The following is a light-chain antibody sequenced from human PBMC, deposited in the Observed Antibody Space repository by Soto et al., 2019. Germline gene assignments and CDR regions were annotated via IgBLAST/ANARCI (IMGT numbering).Light chain of an antibody. J-gene: IGKJ1*01. CDR3: QQYYSYPRT. Sequence: AIRMTQSPSSLSASTGDRVTITCRASQGISSYLAWYQQKPGKAPKLLIYAASTLQGGVPSRFSGSGSGTDFTLTICCLQSEDVATYYCQQYYSYPRTFGQGTKVEIK. V-gene: IGKV1-8*01. CDR1: QGISSY. CDR2: AAS.